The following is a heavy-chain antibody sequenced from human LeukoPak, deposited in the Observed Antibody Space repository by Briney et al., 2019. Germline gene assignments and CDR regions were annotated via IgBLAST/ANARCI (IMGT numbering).Heavy chain of an antibody. V-gene: IGHV3-21*01. CDR1: GFTFSSYS. J-gene: IGHJ4*02. CDR3: ARDLRVYSSGWYPYYFDY. Sequence: GGSLRLSCAASGFTFSSYSMNWVRQAPGKGLEWVSSISSSSYIYYADSVKGRFTISRDNAKNSLYLQMNSLRAEDTAVYYCARDLRVYSSGWYPYYFDYWGQGTLVTVSS. D-gene: IGHD6-19*01. CDR2: ISSSSYI.